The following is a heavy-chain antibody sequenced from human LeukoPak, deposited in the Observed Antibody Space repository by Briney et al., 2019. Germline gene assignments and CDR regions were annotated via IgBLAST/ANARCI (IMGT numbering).Heavy chain of an antibody. CDR2: LRSSASDK. V-gene: IGHV3-21*01. CDR1: GFTLSSYS. D-gene: IGHD3-10*01. CDR3: VRDLYGSGRYQRDY. J-gene: IGHJ4*02. Sequence: GGSLRLSCAASGFTLSSYSMSWVRQAPGKGLEWVSSLRSSASDKYYADSVKGRFTISRDNAKNSLFLQMNSLRAEDTAVYYCVRDLYGSGRYQRDYWGQGTLVTVSS.